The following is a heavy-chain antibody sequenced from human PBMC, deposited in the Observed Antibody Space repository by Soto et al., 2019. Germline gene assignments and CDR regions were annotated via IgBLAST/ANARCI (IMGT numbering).Heavy chain of an antibody. Sequence: GGTLRLSCAASGFTFSSYSMNWVRQAPGKGLEWVSSISSSSSYIYYADSVKGRFTISRDNAKNSLYLQMNSLRAEDTAVYYCARADCSSTSCYLYYYYCMDVWGQGTTVTVSS. CDR3: ARADCSSTSCYLYYYYCMDV. D-gene: IGHD2-2*01. V-gene: IGHV3-21*01. CDR1: GFTFSSYS. J-gene: IGHJ6*02. CDR2: ISSSSSYI.